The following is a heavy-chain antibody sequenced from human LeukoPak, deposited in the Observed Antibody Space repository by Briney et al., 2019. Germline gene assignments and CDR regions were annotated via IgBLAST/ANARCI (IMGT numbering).Heavy chain of an antibody. CDR1: GDSVSTTNYY. D-gene: IGHD3-3*01. CDR3: AKLGDYDFWSGYFHYFDY. Sequence: SETLSLTCTVSGDSVSTTNYYWGWIRQAPGRGLEFIGSISYTGNTYYSPSLRSRITVSIDTSKNRFSLTLTSVTAADTAVYYCAKLGDYDFWSGYFHYFDYWSQGTLVTVSS. V-gene: IGHV4-39*01. J-gene: IGHJ4*02. CDR2: ISYTGNT.